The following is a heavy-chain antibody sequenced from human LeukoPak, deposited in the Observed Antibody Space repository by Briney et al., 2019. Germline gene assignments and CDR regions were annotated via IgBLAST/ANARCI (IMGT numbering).Heavy chain of an antibody. D-gene: IGHD4-17*01. CDR3: ARGPRQATVTTYYYYYYGMDV. Sequence: GESLRLSCAASGFTFSSYAMHWVRQAPGKGLEWVAVISYDGSNKYYADSVKGRFTISRDNPKNTLYLQMNSLRAEDTAVYYCARGPRQATVTTYYYYYYGMDVWGQGTTVTVSS. CDR2: ISYDGSNK. CDR1: GFTFSSYA. V-gene: IGHV3-30-3*01. J-gene: IGHJ6*02.